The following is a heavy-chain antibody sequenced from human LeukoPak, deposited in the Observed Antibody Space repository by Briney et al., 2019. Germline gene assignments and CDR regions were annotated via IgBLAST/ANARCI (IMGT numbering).Heavy chain of an antibody. CDR3: ARRHGGNGFDY. CDR1: GGSISSYY. V-gene: IGHV4-59*08. J-gene: IGHJ4*02. Sequence: SETLSLTCTVSGGSISSYYWSWIRQPPGKGLEWIGYIYYSGSTNYNPSLKSRVTISVDTSKNQFSLKLSSVTAADTAVYYCARRHGGNGFDYWGQGTLVTVSS. CDR2: IYYSGST. D-gene: IGHD4-23*01.